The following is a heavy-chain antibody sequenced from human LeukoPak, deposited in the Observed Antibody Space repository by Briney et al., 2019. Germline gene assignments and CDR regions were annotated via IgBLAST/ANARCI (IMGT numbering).Heavy chain of an antibody. D-gene: IGHD1-26*01. CDR3: ARGVQMGDQNWFDP. Sequence: ASVKVSCKASGYTFTGYYMHWVRQAPGQGLGWMGWINPNSGGTNYAQKFQGRVTMTRDTSISTAYMELSRLRSDDTAVYYCARGVQMGDQNWFDPWGQGTLVTVSS. CDR1: GYTFTGYY. J-gene: IGHJ5*02. CDR2: INPNSGGT. V-gene: IGHV1-2*02.